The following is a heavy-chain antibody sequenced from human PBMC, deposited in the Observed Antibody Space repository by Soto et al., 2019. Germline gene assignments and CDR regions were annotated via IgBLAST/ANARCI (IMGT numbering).Heavy chain of an antibody. V-gene: IGHV1-69*01. CDR3: ARGAQLAQLHY. CDR2: IIPIFGTA. J-gene: IGHJ4*02. CDR1: GGTFSSYA. Sequence: QVQLVQSGAEVKKPGSSVNVSCKASGGTFSSYAISWVRQAPGQRLEWRGGIIPIFGTANYAQKIQVRVTINAYESPSTAYMGLSSLGSEDTAVYYCARGAQLAQLHYWGQGTLVTVSS. D-gene: IGHD6-13*01.